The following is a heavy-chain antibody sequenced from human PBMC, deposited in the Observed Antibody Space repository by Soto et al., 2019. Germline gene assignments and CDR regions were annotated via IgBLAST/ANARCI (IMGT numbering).Heavy chain of an antibody. Sequence: QVQLVESGGGVVQPGRSLRLSCAASGFTFSSYAMHWVRQAPGKGLEWVSVISYDGGNKYYADSVKGRFTNYRDNSKNTLYLQMNSLSAEDTAVYYCARYPSDYGDYGWFDPWGQGTLVTVSS. CDR1: GFTFSSYA. J-gene: IGHJ5*02. D-gene: IGHD4-17*01. V-gene: IGHV3-30-3*01. CDR2: ISYDGGNK. CDR3: ARYPSDYGDYGWFDP.